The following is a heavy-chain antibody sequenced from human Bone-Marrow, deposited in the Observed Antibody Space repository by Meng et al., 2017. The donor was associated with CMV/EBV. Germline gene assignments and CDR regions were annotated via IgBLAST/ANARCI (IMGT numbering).Heavy chain of an antibody. CDR2: ISTSGKTI. Sequence: GGSLRLSCTASGFTFNTYEMNWVRQAPGKGLEWVSHISTSGKTIYYADSVKGRFTISRDNAKNSLYLQLNSLRAEDTAVYYCARRYCSSTSCLIDYWGPGKLVNVSS. V-gene: IGHV3-48*03. D-gene: IGHD2-2*01. J-gene: IGHJ4*02. CDR3: ARRYCSSTSCLIDY. CDR1: GFTFNTYE.